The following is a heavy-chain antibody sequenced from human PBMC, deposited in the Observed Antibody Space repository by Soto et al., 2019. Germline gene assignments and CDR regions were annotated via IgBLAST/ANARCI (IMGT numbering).Heavy chain of an antibody. CDR1: GFTFSSYA. J-gene: IGHJ4*02. V-gene: IGHV3-23*01. D-gene: IGHD2-8*01. Sequence: GGSLRLSSAASGFTFSSYAMSWVRQAPGKGLEWVSAISGSGGSTYYADSVKGRVTISRDNSKNTLYLEMNSLRAEDTAVYYCAKDVLGLSRVSYWGQGTLVTVSS. CDR2: ISGSGGST. CDR3: AKDVLGLSRVSY.